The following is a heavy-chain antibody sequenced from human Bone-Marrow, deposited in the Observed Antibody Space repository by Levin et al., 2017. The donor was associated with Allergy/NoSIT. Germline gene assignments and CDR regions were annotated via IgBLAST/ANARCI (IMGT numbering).Heavy chain of an antibody. J-gene: IGHJ6*02. CDR2: ITNSGSTI. CDR1: GFSFSDYY. Sequence: SGGSLRLSCAASGFSFSDYYMSWVRQAPGKGLEWVSYITNSGSTIYYADSVKGRFTISRDNAKNSLYLQMNSLRAEDTAVYYCARDGQHLVRGIVSDGMDVWGQGTTVTVSS. V-gene: IGHV3-11*01. CDR3: ARDGQHLVRGIVSDGMDV. D-gene: IGHD6-13*01.